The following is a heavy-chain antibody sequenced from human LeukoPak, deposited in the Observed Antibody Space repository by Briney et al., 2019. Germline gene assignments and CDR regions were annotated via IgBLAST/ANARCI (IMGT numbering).Heavy chain of an antibody. CDR1: GGTFSSYA. D-gene: IGHD2-15*01. Sequence: GASVKVSCKASGGTFSSYAISWVRQAPGQGLEWMGRIIPILGIANYAQKFQGRVTITADKSTSTAYMELSSLRSEDTAVYYCARGYCSGGSCYSQFEFWGQGTLVTVSS. CDR3: ARGYCSGGSCYSQFEF. CDR2: IIPILGIA. J-gene: IGHJ4*02. V-gene: IGHV1-69*04.